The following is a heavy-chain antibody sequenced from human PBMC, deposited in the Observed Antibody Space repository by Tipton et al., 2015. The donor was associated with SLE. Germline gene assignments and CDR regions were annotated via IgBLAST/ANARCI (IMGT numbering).Heavy chain of an antibody. J-gene: IGHJ4*02. D-gene: IGHD2-21*01. Sequence: GSLRLSCAASGFTFSSYAMSWVRQAPGKGLEWVSTISGSGGRTYYADSVKGRFTISRDNSKNTLSLQMNSLRAEDTAVYYCANLGGDAFFFDYWGQGTLVTVSS. CDR1: GFTFSSYA. V-gene: IGHV3-23*01. CDR3: ANLGGDAFFFDY. CDR2: ISGSGGRT.